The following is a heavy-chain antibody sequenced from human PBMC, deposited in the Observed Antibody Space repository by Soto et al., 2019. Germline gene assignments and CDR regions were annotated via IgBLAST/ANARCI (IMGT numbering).Heavy chain of an antibody. V-gene: IGHV4-31*03. Sequence: QVQLQESGPGLVKPSQTLSLTCTVSGGSISSGGYYWSWIRQQPGKGLEWIGYIHHSGTTYYNPSLKSRVIISVDTSKSQFSLKAKSVTAADTAVYFCARHVGYSGSELHYFDYWGQGTLVTVSS. J-gene: IGHJ4*02. CDR1: GGSISSGGYY. D-gene: IGHD5-12*01. CDR2: IHHSGTT. CDR3: ARHVGYSGSELHYFDY.